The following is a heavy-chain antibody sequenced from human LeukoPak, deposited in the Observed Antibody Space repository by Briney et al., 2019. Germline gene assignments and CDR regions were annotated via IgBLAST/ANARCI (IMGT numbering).Heavy chain of an antibody. Sequence: GGSLRLSCAASGFKLIGYSMNWVRQAPGKGLEWVAYINSSSGTIIYADSVKGRFTISRDNAKNSLYLQMNSLRAEDTAVYYCAKEGDNTGYRYFDDWGQGTLVTVSS. CDR3: AKEGDNTGYRYFDD. V-gene: IGHV3-48*04. D-gene: IGHD3-22*01. J-gene: IGHJ4*02. CDR1: GFKLIGYS. CDR2: INSSSGTI.